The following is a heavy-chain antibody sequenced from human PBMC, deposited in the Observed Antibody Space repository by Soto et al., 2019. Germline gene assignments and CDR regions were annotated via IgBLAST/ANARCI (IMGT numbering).Heavy chain of an antibody. CDR3: AREGDYGIHAFDI. V-gene: IGHV1-69*13. J-gene: IGHJ3*02. CDR2: IIPIFGTA. D-gene: IGHD4-17*01. Sequence: SVKFSCKASGGTFSSYAISWVRQAPGQGLEWMGGIIPIFGTANYAQKFQGRVTITADESTSTAYMELSSLRSEDTAVYYCAREGDYGIHAFDIWGQGTMVTVSS. CDR1: GGTFSSYA.